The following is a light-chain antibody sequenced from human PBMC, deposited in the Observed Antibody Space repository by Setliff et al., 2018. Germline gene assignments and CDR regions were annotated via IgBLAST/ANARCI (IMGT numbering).Light chain of an antibody. CDR3: SSYAGSNNVL. J-gene: IGLJ2*01. Sequence: QSALAQPPSASGSPGQSVTISCTGTSSDVGGYNYVSWYQQHPGKAPKLMIYEVSKRPSGVPDRFSGSKSGNTASLTVSGLQAEDEADYYCSSYAGSNNVLFGGGTKGTV. CDR2: EVS. CDR1: SSDVGGYNY. V-gene: IGLV2-8*01.